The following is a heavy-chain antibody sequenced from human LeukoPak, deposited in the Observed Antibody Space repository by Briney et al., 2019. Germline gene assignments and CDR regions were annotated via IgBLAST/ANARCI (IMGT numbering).Heavy chain of an antibody. V-gene: IGHV4-39*07. CDR2: IYYSGST. CDR3: ARRIRRDGYNGGYFDY. J-gene: IGHJ4*02. D-gene: IGHD5-24*01. Sequence: SETLSLTCSVSGGSISSSSYYWGWIRQPPGKGLEWIGSIYYSGSTYYNPSLKSRVTISVDTSKNQFSLKLSSVTAADTAVYYCARRIRRDGYNGGYFDYWGQGTLVTVSS. CDR1: GGSISSSSYY.